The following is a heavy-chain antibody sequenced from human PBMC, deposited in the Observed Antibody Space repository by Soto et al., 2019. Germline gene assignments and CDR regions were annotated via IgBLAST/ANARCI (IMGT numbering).Heavy chain of an antibody. CDR2: ISGSGGST. D-gene: IGHD2-15*01. Sequence: EVQLLESGGGLVQPGGSLRLSCAASGFTFSSYAMSWVRQAPGKGLEWVSAISGSGGSTYYADSVKGRFTISRDNSKNTLYLQMNRLRAEDTAVYYCAKVLSLGYCSGGSCSGDYWGQGTLVTVSS. CDR1: GFTFSSYA. J-gene: IGHJ4*02. V-gene: IGHV3-23*01. CDR3: AKVLSLGYCSGGSCSGDY.